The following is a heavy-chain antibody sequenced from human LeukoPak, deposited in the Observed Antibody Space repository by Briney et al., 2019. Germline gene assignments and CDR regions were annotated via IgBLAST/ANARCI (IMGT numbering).Heavy chain of an antibody. D-gene: IGHD2-8*01. Sequence: GGSLRLSCAASRFTFSSYGMHWVRQAPGKGLEWVAYIQYDGSNEQYADSVKGRFSISRDSSKNILYLQMNSLRSEDTAVYYCAKDRCSNGVGCYYYYMDVWGKGTTVTISS. V-gene: IGHV3-30*02. J-gene: IGHJ6*03. CDR3: AKDRCSNGVGCYYYYMDV. CDR1: RFTFSSYG. CDR2: IQYDGSNE.